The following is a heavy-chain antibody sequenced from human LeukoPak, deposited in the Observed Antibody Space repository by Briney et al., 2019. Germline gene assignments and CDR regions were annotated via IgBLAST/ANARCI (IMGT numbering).Heavy chain of an antibody. J-gene: IGHJ6*03. CDR3: ARVPGVVVVAADYYYYYYMDV. CDR2: INHSGST. Sequence: SETLSLTCAVYGGSFSGYYWSWIRQPPGKGLEWIGEINHSGSTNYNPSLKSRVTISVDTSKNQFSLKLSSVTAADTAVYYCARVPGVVVVAADYYYYYYMDVWGKGTTVTVSS. D-gene: IGHD2-15*01. V-gene: IGHV4-34*01. CDR1: GGSFSGYY.